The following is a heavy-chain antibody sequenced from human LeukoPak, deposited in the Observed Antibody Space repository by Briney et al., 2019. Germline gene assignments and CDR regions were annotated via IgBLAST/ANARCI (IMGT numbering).Heavy chain of an antibody. D-gene: IGHD4-17*01. CDR1: GGTFSGYY. CDR2: INHSGSP. CDR3: ASLTVTRFDP. J-gene: IGHJ5*02. Sequence: SETLSLTCAVYGGTFSGYYWSWIRQPPGKGLEWIGEINHSGSPNYNPSLKSRVTISVDTSKNQFSLKLSSVTAADTAVYYCASLTVTRFDPWGQGTLVTVSS. V-gene: IGHV4-34*01.